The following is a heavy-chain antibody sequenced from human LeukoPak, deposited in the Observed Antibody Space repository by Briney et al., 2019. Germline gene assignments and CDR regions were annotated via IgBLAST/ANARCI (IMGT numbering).Heavy chain of an antibody. V-gene: IGHV3-23*01. J-gene: IGHJ6*02. CDR3: AKGAVAGNYYGMDV. Sequence: PGGSLRLSCAASGFTFGSYAMSWVRQAPGKGLEWVSAISGSGGSTYYADSVKGRFTISRDNSKNTLYLQMNSLRAEDTAVYYCAKGAVAGNYYGMDVWGQGTTVTVSS. CDR1: GFTFGSYA. D-gene: IGHD6-19*01. CDR2: ISGSGGST.